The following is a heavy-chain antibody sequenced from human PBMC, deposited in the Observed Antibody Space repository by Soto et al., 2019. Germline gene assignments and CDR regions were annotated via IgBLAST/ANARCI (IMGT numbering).Heavy chain of an antibody. Sequence: PGESLKISCKGSGYSFTSYRISWVRQMPGKGLEWMGRIDPSDSYTNYSPSFQGHVTISADKSISTAYLQWSSLKASDTAMYYCARWGSSYDPLNGMDVWGQGTTVTVSS. CDR3: ARWGSSYDPLNGMDV. J-gene: IGHJ6*02. V-gene: IGHV5-10-1*01. CDR1: GYSFTSYR. D-gene: IGHD3-16*01. CDR2: IDPSDSYT.